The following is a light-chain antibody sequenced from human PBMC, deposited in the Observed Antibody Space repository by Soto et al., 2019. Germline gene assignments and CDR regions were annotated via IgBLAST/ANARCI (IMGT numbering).Light chain of an antibody. CDR1: TGAVTSSYY. J-gene: IGLJ3*02. Sequence: QAVVTQDPSLTVSPGGTVTLTCASSTGAVTSSYYPNWFQQKPGQAPRALIYNASNRHSWTPARFSGSLLGDKAALTLSGVQPEDEADYYCLLKCGDTWVFGGGTKLTVL. V-gene: IGLV7-43*01. CDR3: LLKCGDTWV. CDR2: NAS.